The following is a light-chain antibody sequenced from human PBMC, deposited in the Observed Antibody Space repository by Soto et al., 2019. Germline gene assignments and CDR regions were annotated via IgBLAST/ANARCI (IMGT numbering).Light chain of an antibody. J-gene: IGKJ2*01. CDR1: QSVSNN. CDR3: QQYNNWPPYT. CDR2: GAS. V-gene: IGKV3-15*01. Sequence: ETVMTQSPATLSVSPGERVTLSCRASQSVSNNLAWYQQKPGQPPRLLIYGASTRATGIPVRFSGSGSGTEFTLTISSLQSEDFAVYYCQQYNNWPPYTFGQGTKLGIK.